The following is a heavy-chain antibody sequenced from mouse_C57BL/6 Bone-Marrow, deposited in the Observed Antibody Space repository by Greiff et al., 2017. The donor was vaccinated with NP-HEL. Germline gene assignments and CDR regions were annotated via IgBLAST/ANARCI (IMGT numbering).Heavy chain of an antibody. V-gene: IGHV1-52*01. CDR3: ARGGSGFPYYAMDY. CDR1: GYTFTSYW. CDR2: IDPSDSET. D-gene: IGHD3-2*02. Sequence: QVHVKQPGAELVRPGSSVKLSCKASGYTFTSYWMHWVKQRPIQGLEWIGNIDPSDSETHYNQKFKDKATLTVDKSSSTAYMQLSSLTSEDSAVYYCARGGSGFPYYAMDYWGQGTSVTVSS. J-gene: IGHJ4*01.